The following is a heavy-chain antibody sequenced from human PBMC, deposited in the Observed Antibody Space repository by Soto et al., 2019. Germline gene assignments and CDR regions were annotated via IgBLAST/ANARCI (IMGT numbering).Heavy chain of an antibody. CDR1: GGSVSGYF. Sequence: QVQLQQWGAGLLKPSETLSLTCAVYGGSVSGYFWSWIRQPPGKGLEWIGEINHSGTTSYSPSLDSRVTTSVDTSKNQCSLRLSSVTAADTAIYYCARRYCSDSYCSYFDYWGRGTLVTVSS. D-gene: IGHD2-15*01. J-gene: IGHJ4*02. V-gene: IGHV4-34*02. CDR3: ARRYCSDSYCSYFDY. CDR2: INHSGTT.